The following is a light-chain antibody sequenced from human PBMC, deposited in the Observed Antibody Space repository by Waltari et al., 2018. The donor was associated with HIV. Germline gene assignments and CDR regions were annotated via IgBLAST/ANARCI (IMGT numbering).Light chain of an antibody. Sequence: EIVLTQSPATLSLSPVERATPACRASPSFGNYLAWYHQKPGQAPRPLMYGASSRATGIPARFSGSGSGTDFTLTISSLEPGDFGVYYCQQRSNWPISFGQGTRLEIK. CDR3: QQRSNWPIS. CDR2: GAS. V-gene: IGKV3-11*01. CDR1: PSFGNY. J-gene: IGKJ5*01.